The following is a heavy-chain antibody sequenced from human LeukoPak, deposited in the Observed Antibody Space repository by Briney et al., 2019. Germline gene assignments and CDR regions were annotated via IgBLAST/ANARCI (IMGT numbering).Heavy chain of an antibody. CDR2: IGPTGSDR. D-gene: IGHD1-14*01. J-gene: IGHJ4*02. CDR3: ATETNGRHYDY. CDR1: GLTFSTSG. Sequence: GGSLRLSCTASGLTFSTSGFNWVRQAPGEGLEWVASIGPTGSDRYHADSIKGRFTISRDNANNFLYLQMNSLRAEDTAVYYCATETNGRHYDYWGQGTLLTVSS. V-gene: IGHV3-21*06.